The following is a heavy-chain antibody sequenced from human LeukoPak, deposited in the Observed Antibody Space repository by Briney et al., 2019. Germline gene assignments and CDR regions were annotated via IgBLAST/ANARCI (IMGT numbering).Heavy chain of an antibody. V-gene: IGHV4-59*08. CDR1: GGSISSYY. CDR2: IYYSGST. J-gene: IGHJ6*02. Sequence: SETLSLTCTVSGGSISSYYWSWLRQPPGKGLEWIGYIYYSGSTNYNPSLRSRVTISVDTSKNQFSLKLSSVTAADTAVYYCARHAYGGLNYYGLDVWGQGTTVTVSS. D-gene: IGHD2-21*01. CDR3: ARHAYGGLNYYGLDV.